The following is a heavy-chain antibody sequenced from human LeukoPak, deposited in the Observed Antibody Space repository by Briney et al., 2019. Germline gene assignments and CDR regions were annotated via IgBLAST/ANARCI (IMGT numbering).Heavy chain of an antibody. CDR1: GFTFSTFW. CDR3: ATSPLDSRYYFDY. CDR2: INSDGSRT. D-gene: IGHD6-13*01. Sequence: QPGGSPRLSCAASGFTFSTFWMHWVRQAPGKGPVWVSRINSDGSRTTYADSVKGRFTISRDNAKNTLYLQMSSLRAEDTAVYYCATSPLDSRYYFDYWGQGTLVTVSS. V-gene: IGHV3-74*01. J-gene: IGHJ4*02.